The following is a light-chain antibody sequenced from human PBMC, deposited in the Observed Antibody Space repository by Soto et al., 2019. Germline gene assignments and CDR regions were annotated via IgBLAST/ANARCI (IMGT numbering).Light chain of an antibody. CDR3: QQLNSYPIT. Sequence: IQLTQSPSSLSASLGDRVTITCRASQGISTYLAWYQQKPRKAPKLLIYAASTLQSGVPSRFSGSGSGTDFTLTISSLQPEDFATYYCQQLNSYPITFGQGTRLEIK. J-gene: IGKJ5*01. CDR1: QGISTY. V-gene: IGKV1-9*01. CDR2: AAS.